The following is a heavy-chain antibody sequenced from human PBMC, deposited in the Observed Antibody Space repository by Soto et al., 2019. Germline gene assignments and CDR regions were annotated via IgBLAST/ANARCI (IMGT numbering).Heavy chain of an antibody. J-gene: IGHJ4*02. V-gene: IGHV3-30*18. D-gene: IGHD6-13*01. CDR3: AKDRNIAAAGPFDY. CDR2: ISYDGSNK. CDR1: EFTFSNYG. Sequence: QVQLVESGGGVVQPGRSLRLSCAASEFTFSNYGIHWVRQAPGKGLEWVAVISYDGSNKYYADSVKGRFTISRDNSKNTLYLQMNSLRAEDTAVYYCAKDRNIAAAGPFDYWGQGTLVTVSS.